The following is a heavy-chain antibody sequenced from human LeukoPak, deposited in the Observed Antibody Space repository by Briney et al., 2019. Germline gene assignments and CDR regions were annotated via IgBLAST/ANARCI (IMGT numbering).Heavy chain of an antibody. J-gene: IGHJ4*02. Sequence: SETLSLTCTVSGGSIRSYYWGWIRQPPGKGLEWIGSIYYSGSTYYNPSLKSRVTISVDTSKNQFSLKLSSVTAADTAVYYCARGGIVVVIDAFDYWGQGTLVTVSS. CDR2: IYYSGST. V-gene: IGHV4-39*07. CDR1: GGSIRSYY. CDR3: ARGGIVVVIDAFDY. D-gene: IGHD3-22*01.